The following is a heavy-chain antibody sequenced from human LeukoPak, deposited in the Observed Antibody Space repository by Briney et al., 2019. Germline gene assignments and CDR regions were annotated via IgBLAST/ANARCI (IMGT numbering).Heavy chain of an antibody. J-gene: IGHJ6*04. D-gene: IGHD2-15*01. CDR1: GGTFSSYT. Sequence: SVKVSCKTSGGTFSSYTISWVRQAPGQGLEWMGGIIPLFGTPDYAQKFQDRLTITADKSTSTAYMELSSLRSEDTAVYYCASATLRCSGGSCYEMDVWGKGTTVTVSS. CDR2: IIPLFGTP. V-gene: IGHV1-69*06. CDR3: ASATLRCSGGSCYEMDV.